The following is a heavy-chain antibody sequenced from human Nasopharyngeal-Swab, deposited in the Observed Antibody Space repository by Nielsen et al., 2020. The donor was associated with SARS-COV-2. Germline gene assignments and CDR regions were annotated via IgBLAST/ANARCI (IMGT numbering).Heavy chain of an antibody. CDR3: ARRVRSGVVVAAAYYFDY. J-gene: IGHJ4*02. D-gene: IGHD2-15*01. CDR2: INHSGST. Sequence: SETLSLTCAVYGGSFSGYYWSWIRQPPGKGLEWIGEINHSGSTNYDPSLKSRVTVSLDTSKNQFSLKLSSVTAADTAVYYCARRVRSGVVVAAAYYFDYWGQGTLVTVSS. V-gene: IGHV4-34*01. CDR1: GGSFSGYY.